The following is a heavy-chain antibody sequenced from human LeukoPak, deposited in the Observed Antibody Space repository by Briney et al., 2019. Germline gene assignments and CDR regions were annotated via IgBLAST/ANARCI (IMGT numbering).Heavy chain of an antibody. CDR2: VSDSGST. J-gene: IGHJ6*03. CDR1: GGSISSHY. Sequence: SQTLSLTCTVSGGSISSHYWSWIRQPPGKGLEWIGYVSDSGSTNYNPSLKSRVTVSVDTSKNTFSLKLTSVTAADTAVYYCARPGSSWPLYYYYYMDVWGKGTTVTVSS. D-gene: IGHD6-13*01. V-gene: IGHV4-59*11. CDR3: ARPGSSWPLYYYYYMDV.